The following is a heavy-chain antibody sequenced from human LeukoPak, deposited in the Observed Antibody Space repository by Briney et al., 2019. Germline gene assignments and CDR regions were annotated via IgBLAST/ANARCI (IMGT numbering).Heavy chain of an antibody. J-gene: IGHJ4*02. CDR2: ITPIFGTA. Sequence: ASVKVSCKASGGTFSIYAISWVRQAPGQGLEWMGGITPIFGTANYAQKFQGRVTITADESTSTAYMELSSLRSEDTAVYYCARTKSYDSSGYYSFDYWGQGTLVTVSS. D-gene: IGHD3-22*01. V-gene: IGHV1-69*13. CDR1: GGTFSIYA. CDR3: ARTKSYDSSGYYSFDY.